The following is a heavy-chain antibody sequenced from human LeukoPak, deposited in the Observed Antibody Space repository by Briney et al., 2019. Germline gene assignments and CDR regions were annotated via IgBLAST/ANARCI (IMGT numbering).Heavy chain of an antibody. D-gene: IGHD2-15*01. Sequence: PSETLSLTCTYPGASISSSYWSWIRHSPGKGLEYIGYIRYTGDTNYNPSFKSRVTISLDTSNNPFFLNLNTITTPDAATYYCVKVLPQRCPGDTCYPIFEYWGQGTLVTVSS. CDR2: IRYTGDT. CDR1: GASISSSY. CDR3: VKVLPQRCPGDTCYPIFEY. J-gene: IGHJ4*02. V-gene: IGHV4-59*01.